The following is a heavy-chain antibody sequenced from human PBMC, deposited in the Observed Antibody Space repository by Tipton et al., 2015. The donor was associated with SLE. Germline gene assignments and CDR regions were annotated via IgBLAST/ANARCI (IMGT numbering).Heavy chain of an antibody. D-gene: IGHD1-26*01. CDR1: GGSIRNAY. Sequence: GLVKPSETLSLTCIVSGGSIRNAYWSWIRQPAGKGLEWIGHIYTSATTDFHYHPSLKSRVTMSLDTSKNHFSLKLISVTAADTAIYYCARPRVSYSAIWFDDSFEVWGQGTMVTVSA. CDR2: IYTSATTDF. CDR3: ARPRVSYSAIWFDDSFEV. J-gene: IGHJ3*01. V-gene: IGHV4-4*07.